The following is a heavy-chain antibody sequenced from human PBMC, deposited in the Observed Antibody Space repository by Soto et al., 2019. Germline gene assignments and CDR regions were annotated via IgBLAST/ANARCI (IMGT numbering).Heavy chain of an antibody. V-gene: IGHV4-30-2*03. CDR1: GGSMSSGGYS. Sequence: PSETLSLTCAVSGGSMSSGGYSWSWIRQPPGKGLEWIGYIYHNGSPYYNPSLKSRVTISVDTSKNQFSLKLSSVTAADTAVYYCARHEAPSGWYFDYWGQGTLVTVSS. CDR2: IYHNGSP. J-gene: IGHJ4*02. D-gene: IGHD6-19*01. CDR3: ARHEAPSGWYFDY.